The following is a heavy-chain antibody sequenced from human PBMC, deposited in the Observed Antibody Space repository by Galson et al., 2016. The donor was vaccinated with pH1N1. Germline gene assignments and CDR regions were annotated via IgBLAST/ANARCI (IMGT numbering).Heavy chain of an antibody. Sequence: SLRLSCAASGFTFGSCAMSWVRQAPGKGLEWVSSISGSGGRTDYADSVKGRFTISRDNSKNTLSLQMNSLGVEDTALYYCAKHLYSSVDYFDYWGQGTLVTVSS. CDR1: GFTFGSCA. CDR2: ISGSGGRT. V-gene: IGHV3-23*01. D-gene: IGHD6-19*01. CDR3: AKHLYSSVDYFDY. J-gene: IGHJ4*02.